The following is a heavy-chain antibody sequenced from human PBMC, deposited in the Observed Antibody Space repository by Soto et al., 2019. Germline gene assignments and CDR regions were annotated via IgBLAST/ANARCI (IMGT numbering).Heavy chain of an antibody. Sequence: PSETLSLTFAVYGGSFSGYCWSWLRQPPGKGLESKAELHHTGSTNDDPVSKSRVTITLYTSKTQFSLKLSSVTDADTDVYSCARAGVRGVIITEPNWFDPWGKGTLVTVSS. CDR3: ARAGVRGVIITEPNWFDP. CDR2: LHHTGST. V-gene: IGHV4-34*01. CDR1: GGSFSGYC. J-gene: IGHJ5*02. D-gene: IGHD3-10*01.